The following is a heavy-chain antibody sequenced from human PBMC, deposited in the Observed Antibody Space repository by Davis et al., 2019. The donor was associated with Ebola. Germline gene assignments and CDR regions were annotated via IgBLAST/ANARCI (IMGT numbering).Heavy chain of an antibody. CDR2: VYKSGTT. CDR3: TANWIYGSGMDI. V-gene: IGHV3-53*05. CDR1: ELTVSRNY. J-gene: IGHJ6*02. D-gene: IGHD1-7*01. Sequence: GESLKISCAAAELTVSRNYMTWVRQAPGKGLQWGSTVYKSGTTYYADSVKGRFTVSRDNSENTMYLQMNGLRPEDTAVYYCTANWIYGSGMDIWGQGTTVTVSS.